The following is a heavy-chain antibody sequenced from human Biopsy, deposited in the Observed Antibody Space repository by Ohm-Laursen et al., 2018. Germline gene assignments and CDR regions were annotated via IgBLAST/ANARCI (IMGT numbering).Heavy chain of an antibody. D-gene: IGHD4-11*01. CDR2: ISTSGSST. V-gene: IGHV3-21*01. J-gene: IGHJ4*02. Sequence: SLRLSCAASGFIFSDYKMNWVRQPPGKGLEWVSSISTSGSSTNYADSVKGRFTMSRDNAEESLYLQMNSLGVEDTAVYYCARHGDNDYSNFDSWGQGALVTVSS. CDR1: GFIFSDYK. CDR3: ARHGDNDYSNFDS.